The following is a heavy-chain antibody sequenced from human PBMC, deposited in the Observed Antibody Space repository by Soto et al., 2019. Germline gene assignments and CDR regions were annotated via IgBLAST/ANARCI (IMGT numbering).Heavy chain of an antibody. J-gene: IGHJ4*02. CDR2: ISYDGSHI. CDR3: ARPGRHFWSGRYYFDY. Sequence: GRSLRLSCAASGFAVSSYGMHCVRQPPSKGLEWVAVISYDGSHIYYADSVKGRFTISRDNAKNTLYLQMNSLRAEDTAVYYCARPGRHFWSGRYYFDYWGQGTRVTVSS. V-gene: IGHV3-30*03. CDR1: GFAVSSYG. D-gene: IGHD3-3*02.